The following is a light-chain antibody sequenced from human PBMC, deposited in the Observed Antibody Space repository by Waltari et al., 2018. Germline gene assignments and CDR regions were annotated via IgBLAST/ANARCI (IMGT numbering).Light chain of an antibody. CDR1: QNIIND. Sequence: DIQMTQYPSSLSASVGDRVTITCRASQNIINDLNWYQQIPGKAPKILIYTASSLKNGVPSRFSGSGSGTDFTLTISSLQPEDFATYYCQQSYNLPRTFGQGTKVEIK. J-gene: IGKJ1*01. V-gene: IGKV1-39*01. CDR3: QQSYNLPRT. CDR2: TAS.